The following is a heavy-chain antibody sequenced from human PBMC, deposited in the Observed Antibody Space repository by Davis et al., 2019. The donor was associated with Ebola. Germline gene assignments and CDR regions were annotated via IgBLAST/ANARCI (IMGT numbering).Heavy chain of an antibody. D-gene: IGHD6-19*01. CDR1: GFTFSSYS. V-gene: IGHV3-48*02. Sequence: PGGSLRLSCAASGFTFSSYSMNWVRQAPGKGLEWVSYISSSSSTIHYADSVKGRFTISRDNAKNSLYLQMNSLRDEDTAVYYCARELYSSGWYYFDYWGQGTLVTVSS. CDR2: ISSSSSTI. CDR3: ARELYSSGWYYFDY. J-gene: IGHJ4*02.